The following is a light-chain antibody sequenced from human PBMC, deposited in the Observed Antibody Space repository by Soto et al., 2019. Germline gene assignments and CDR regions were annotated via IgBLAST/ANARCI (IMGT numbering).Light chain of an antibody. CDR2: HAS. J-gene: IGKJ2*01. Sequence: EIVLTQSPATLSLSPGERVTLSCRASQSVSTYLAWYQQKPGQAPRLLISHASNRATGVPARFSCSGSGTDFTLTISSLEPEDFAVYYCQQRRDWPPMYSFGQGTKLEIK. CDR3: QQRRDWPPMYS. CDR1: QSVSTY. V-gene: IGKV3-11*01.